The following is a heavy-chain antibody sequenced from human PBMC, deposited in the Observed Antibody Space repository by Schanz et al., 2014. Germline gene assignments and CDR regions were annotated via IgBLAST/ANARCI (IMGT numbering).Heavy chain of an antibody. Sequence: QVQLVQSGAEVKKPGSSVKVSCKASGGTFSSYAFSWVRQAPGQGLEWMGKIIPILGMENYAQKFQGRLTITADISTGTAYMDLSSLRSDDTAVYYCAKDIQYHYDTSGPVGAFDIWGQGTVVTVSS. J-gene: IGHJ3*02. CDR2: IIPILGME. D-gene: IGHD3-22*01. V-gene: IGHV1-69*04. CDR1: GGTFSSYA. CDR3: AKDIQYHYDTSGPVGAFDI.